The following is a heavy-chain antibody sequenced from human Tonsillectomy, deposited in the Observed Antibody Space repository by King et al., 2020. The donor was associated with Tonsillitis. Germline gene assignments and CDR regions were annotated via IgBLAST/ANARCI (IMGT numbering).Heavy chain of an antibody. CDR1: GFTFSSYA. D-gene: IGHD5-12*01. J-gene: IGHJ3*02. CDR2: ISYDGSNK. V-gene: IGHV3-30*01. Sequence: VQLVESGGGVVQPGRSLRLSCAASGFTFSSYAMHWVRQAPGKGLEWVAVISYDGSNKYYADSVKGRFTISRDNSKNTLYLQMYSLRAEDTAVYYCAREWLAFDIWGQGTMVTVSS. CDR3: AREWLAFDI.